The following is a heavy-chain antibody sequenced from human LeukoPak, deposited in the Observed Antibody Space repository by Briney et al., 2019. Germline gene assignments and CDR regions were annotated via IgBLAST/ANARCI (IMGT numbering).Heavy chain of an antibody. J-gene: IGHJ4*02. V-gene: IGHV4-34*01. CDR1: GGSFSGYY. CDR2: INHSGST. D-gene: IGHD1-26*01. CDR3: ARVSGSYYSAFDH. Sequence: PSETLSLTCAVYGGSFSGYYWSWIRQPPGKGLEWIGEINHSGSTNYNPPLKSRVTISVDTSKNQFSLKLSSVTAADTAVYYCARVSGSYYSAFDHWGQGTLVTVSS.